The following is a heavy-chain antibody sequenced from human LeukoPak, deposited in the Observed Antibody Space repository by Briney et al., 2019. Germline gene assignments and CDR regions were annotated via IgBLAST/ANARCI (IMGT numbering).Heavy chain of an antibody. V-gene: IGHV4-38-2*01. Sequence: SETLSLTCAVSGYSISSGYYWGWIRQPPGKGLEWIGSIYHSGSTYYNPSLKNRVTISVDTSKNQFSLKLSSVTAADTAVYYCARMGMAIDYWGQGTLVTVSS. CDR2: IYHSGST. J-gene: IGHJ4*02. CDR1: GYSISSGYY. D-gene: IGHD5-24*01. CDR3: ARMGMAIDY.